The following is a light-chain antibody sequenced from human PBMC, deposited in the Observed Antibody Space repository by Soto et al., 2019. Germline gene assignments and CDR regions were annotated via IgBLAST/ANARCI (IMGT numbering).Light chain of an antibody. J-gene: IGLJ1*01. CDR3: QSCDSSLSGSYV. CDR2: GNS. CDR1: SSNIGAGYD. V-gene: IGLV1-40*01. Sequence: QAVVTQPPSVSGARGQRVTISCTGSSSNIGAGYDVHWYQQLPGTAPKLLIYGNSNRPSGVPDRFSGSKSGTSASLAITGLQAEDEADYYCQSCDSSLSGSYVFGTGTKLTVL.